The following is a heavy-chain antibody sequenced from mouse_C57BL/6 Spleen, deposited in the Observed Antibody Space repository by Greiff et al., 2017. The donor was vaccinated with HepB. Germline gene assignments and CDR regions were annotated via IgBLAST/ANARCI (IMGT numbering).Heavy chain of an antibody. CDR2: IYPGGGYT. CDR1: GYTFTNYW. Sequence: QVQLKQSGAELVRPGTSVKMSCKASGYTFTNYWIGWAKQRPGHGLEWIGDIYPGGGYTNYNEKFKGKATLTADKSSSTACMQFISLTAEDSAIYYCALYDYDEGFAYWGQGTLVTVAA. V-gene: IGHV1-63*01. J-gene: IGHJ3*01. CDR3: ALYDYDEGFAY. D-gene: IGHD2-4*01.